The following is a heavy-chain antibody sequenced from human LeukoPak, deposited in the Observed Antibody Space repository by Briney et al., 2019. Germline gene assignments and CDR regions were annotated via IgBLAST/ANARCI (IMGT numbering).Heavy chain of an antibody. CDR2: IKSKVDGGTP. Sequence: GGSLRLSCAASGFSFSDAWMNWVRQATGKGLEWVGHIKSKVDGGTPDYVAPVKGRFTISRDDSRNTLYLQMSSLNTEDTAVYYCTSRSLARYCSDGACYSSADYWGQGTLVTVSS. CDR1: GFSFSDAW. CDR3: TSRSLARYCSDGACYSSADY. V-gene: IGHV3-15*07. D-gene: IGHD2-15*01. J-gene: IGHJ4*02.